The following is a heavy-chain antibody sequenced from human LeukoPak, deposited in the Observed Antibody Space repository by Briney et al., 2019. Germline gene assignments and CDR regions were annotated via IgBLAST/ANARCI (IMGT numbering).Heavy chain of an antibody. V-gene: IGHV3-30*03. CDR2: ISYDGSNK. D-gene: IGHD3-9*01. Sequence: GGSLRLSCAASGFTFSSYGMHWVRQAPGKGLEWVAVISYDGSNKYYADSVKGRFTISRDNSKNTLYLQMNSLRAEDTAVYYCARNDILTGYYLDYWGQGTLVTVSS. CDR1: GFTFSSYG. CDR3: ARNDILTGYYLDY. J-gene: IGHJ4*02.